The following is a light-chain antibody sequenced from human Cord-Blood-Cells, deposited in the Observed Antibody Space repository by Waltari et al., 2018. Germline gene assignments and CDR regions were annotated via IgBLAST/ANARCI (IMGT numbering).Light chain of an antibody. CDR2: DVS. J-gene: IGLJ3*02. CDR1: SSDVGGYNY. Sequence: QSALTQPASVSGSPGQSITISCTGTSSDVGGYNYVSWYQQHPGKAPKLMIYDVSNRPSGFSNRFSVSKSGNTASLTISGLQAEDEADYYCSSYTSSSTPVFGGGTKLTVL. CDR3: SSYTSSSTPV. V-gene: IGLV2-14*03.